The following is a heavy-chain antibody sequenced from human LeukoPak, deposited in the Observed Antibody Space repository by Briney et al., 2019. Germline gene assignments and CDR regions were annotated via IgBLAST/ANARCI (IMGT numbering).Heavy chain of an antibody. J-gene: IGHJ4*02. V-gene: IGHV3-48*03. Sequence: AGGSLRLSCAASGFTFSSYEMNWVRQAPGKGLEWVSYISSSGSTIYYADSVKGRFTISRDNAKNSLYLQMNSLRAEDTAVYYCARGDSYGDYSDSSSYGGWGQGTLVTVSS. D-gene: IGHD4-17*01. CDR3: ARGDSYGDYSDSSSYGG. CDR1: GFTFSSYE. CDR2: ISSSGSTI.